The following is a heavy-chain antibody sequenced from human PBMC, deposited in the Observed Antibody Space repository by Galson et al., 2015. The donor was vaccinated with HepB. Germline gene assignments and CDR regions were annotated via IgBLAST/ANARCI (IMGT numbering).Heavy chain of an antibody. Sequence: SLRLSCAASGFTVSSTYMSWVRQAPGKGLEWLSVIYSGGDTYYADSVKGRFTISRDNSKNTLYLQLNSLTVEDTAEYYCARGTYGDYRGFDYWGRGTLVTISS. J-gene: IGHJ4*02. V-gene: IGHV3-53*01. CDR2: IYSGGDT. CDR3: ARGTYGDYRGFDY. D-gene: IGHD4-17*01. CDR1: GFTVSSTY.